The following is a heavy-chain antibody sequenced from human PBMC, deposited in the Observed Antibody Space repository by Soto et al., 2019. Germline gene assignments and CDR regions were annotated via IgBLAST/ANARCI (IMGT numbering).Heavy chain of an antibody. CDR3: AKERGYSGYDPEDFDY. Sequence: PGGSLRLSCAASGFPFSSYGMDWVPQAPGKGLEWVAVISYDGSNKYYADSVKGRFTISRDNSKNTLYLQMNSLRAEDTAVYYCAKERGYSGYDPEDFDYWGQGTLVTVSS. V-gene: IGHV3-30*18. CDR1: GFPFSSYG. CDR2: ISYDGSNK. D-gene: IGHD5-12*01. J-gene: IGHJ4*02.